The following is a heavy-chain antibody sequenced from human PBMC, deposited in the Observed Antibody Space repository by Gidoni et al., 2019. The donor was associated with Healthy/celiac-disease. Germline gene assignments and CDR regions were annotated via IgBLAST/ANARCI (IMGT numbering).Heavy chain of an antibody. J-gene: IGHJ4*02. D-gene: IGHD6-19*01. CDR2: INHSGST. CDR1: GGSFSGYY. CDR3: ASKTVAVAGRFDY. Sequence: QVQLQQWGAGLLKPSETLSLTCAVYGGSFSGYYWSWIRQPPGKGLEWIGEINHSGSTNYNPSLKSRVTISVDMSKNQFSPKLSSVTAADTAVYYCASKTVAVAGRFDYWGQGTLVTVSS. V-gene: IGHV4-34*01.